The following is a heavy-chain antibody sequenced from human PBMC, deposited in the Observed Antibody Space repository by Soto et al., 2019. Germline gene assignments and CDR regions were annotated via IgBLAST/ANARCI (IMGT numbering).Heavy chain of an antibody. CDR1: GFSFSTYG. J-gene: IGHJ4*02. CDR2: ISSDGRNK. V-gene: IGHV3-30*18. CDR3: AKDLSPGSADYYFEY. Sequence: PGGSLRLSCVASGFSFSTYGMHWVRQAPGKGLEWVAVISSDGRNKYYADSVKGRFTISRDNSKNTLFLQMNSLRAEDTAVYYCAKDLSPGSADYYFEYWGQGTLVTVSS.